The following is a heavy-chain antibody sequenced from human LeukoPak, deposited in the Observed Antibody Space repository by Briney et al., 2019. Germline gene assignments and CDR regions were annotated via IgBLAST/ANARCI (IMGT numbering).Heavy chain of an antibody. J-gene: IGHJ4*02. CDR3: AKDPHPYYYDSSGYYYQDY. V-gene: IGHV3-23*01. Sequence: GGPLRLSCAVSGFTFNNAWMSWVRQAPGKGLEWVSAISGSGGSTYYADSVKGRFTISRDNSKNTLYLQMNSLRAEDTAVYCCAKDPHPYYYDSSGYYYQDYWGQGTLVTVSS. CDR2: ISGSGGST. D-gene: IGHD3-22*01. CDR1: GFTFNNAW.